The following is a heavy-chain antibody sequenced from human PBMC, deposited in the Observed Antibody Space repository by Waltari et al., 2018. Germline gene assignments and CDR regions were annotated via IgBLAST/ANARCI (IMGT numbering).Heavy chain of an antibody. CDR2: IRSKAYGGTT. V-gene: IGHV3-49*03. J-gene: IGHJ6*02. CDR1: GFTFGDYA. CDR3: TRDEGSSNYYYYYGMDV. D-gene: IGHD6-6*01. Sequence: EVQLVESGGGLVQPGRSLRLSCTASGFTFGDYAMSWFRQAPGKGLEGVGFIRSKAYGGTTEYAASVKGRFTISRDDSKSIAYLQMNSLKTEDTAVYYCTRDEGSSNYYYYYGMDVWGQGTTVTVSS.